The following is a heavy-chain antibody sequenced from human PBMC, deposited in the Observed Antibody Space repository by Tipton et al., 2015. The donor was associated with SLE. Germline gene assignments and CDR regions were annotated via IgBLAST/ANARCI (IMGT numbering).Heavy chain of an antibody. V-gene: IGHV3-33*06. J-gene: IGHJ4*02. Sequence: ASGFTFSTYSMHWVRQAPGNGLEWVTVIWYDGTNKHYADSVKGRFTISRDNSKDTLYLQMNSLRVEDTAAYYCAKGSPGYSSSWWGFDYWGQGTLVTVSS. D-gene: IGHD6-13*01. CDR2: IWYDGTNK. CDR1: GFTFSTYS. CDR3: AKGSPGYSSSWWGFDY.